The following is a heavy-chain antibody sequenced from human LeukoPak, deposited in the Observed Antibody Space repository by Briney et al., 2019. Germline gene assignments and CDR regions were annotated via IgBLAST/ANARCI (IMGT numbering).Heavy chain of an antibody. V-gene: IGHV3-30*18. CDR2: ISYDGSDK. D-gene: IGHD5-12*01. CDR3: AKGGPHQWLADS. Sequence: GGSLRLSCAASGFTFSSYGIHWVRQAPGKGLEWVSLISYDGSDKYYADSVKGRFTISRDNSKNTLYLQMNNLRVDDTAVYYCAKGGPHQWLADSWGQGTLVTVSS. J-gene: IGHJ4*02. CDR1: GFTFSSYG.